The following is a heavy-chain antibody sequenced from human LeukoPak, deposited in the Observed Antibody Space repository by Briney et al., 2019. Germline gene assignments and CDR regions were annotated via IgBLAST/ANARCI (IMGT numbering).Heavy chain of an antibody. D-gene: IGHD6-19*01. V-gene: IGHV1-69*13. CDR2: IIPIFGTA. CDR1: GYTFTSYG. CDR3: ARGRRYSSGWYCPD. Sequence: ASVKVSCKASGYTFTSYGISWVRQAPGQGLEWMGGIIPIFGTANYAQKFQGRVTITADESTSTAYMELSSLRSEDTAVYYCARGRRYSSGWYCPDWGQGTLVTVSS. J-gene: IGHJ4*02.